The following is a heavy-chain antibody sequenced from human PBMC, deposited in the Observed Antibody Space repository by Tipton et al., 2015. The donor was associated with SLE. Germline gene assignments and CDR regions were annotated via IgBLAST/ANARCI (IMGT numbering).Heavy chain of an antibody. D-gene: IGHD6-13*01. Sequence: TLSLTCTVSGGSISSSSYYWGWIRQPPGKGLEWIGSIYYSGSTYYNPSLKSRVTISVDTSKNQFSRKRSSVTAADTAVYYCARVGFSIAAAGTYAFDIWGQGTMVTVSS. CDR1: GGSISSSSYY. J-gene: IGHJ3*02. CDR2: IYYSGST. V-gene: IGHV4-39*07. CDR3: ARVGFSIAAAGTYAFDI.